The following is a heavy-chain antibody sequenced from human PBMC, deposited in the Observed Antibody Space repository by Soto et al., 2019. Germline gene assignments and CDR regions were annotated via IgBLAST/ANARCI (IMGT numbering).Heavy chain of an antibody. CDR3: ATPSSDYYDSSGYYISEFDY. J-gene: IGHJ4*02. CDR2: IIPIFGSP. D-gene: IGHD3-22*01. V-gene: IGHV1-69*13. CDR1: GGTFSRDA. Sequence: SVKVSCKASGGTFSRDAISWVRQAPGQGLEWMGGIIPIFGSPAYAQKFQGRVTITADESTSTAYMELSSLRSEDTAVYYCATPSSDYYDSSGYYISEFDYWGQGTLVTVSS.